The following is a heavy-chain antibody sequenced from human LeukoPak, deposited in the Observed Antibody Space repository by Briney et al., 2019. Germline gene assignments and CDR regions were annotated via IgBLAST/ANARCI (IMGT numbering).Heavy chain of an antibody. Sequence: PGGSLRPSCAASGFASCVDGMHWVREAPGQGREWVAFIRYDGSNKYQADSVKGRFTITRDNSKNTLYLQMNSLRAEDTAVYYCAKDMVVYGDLFYYWGQGTLVAVSS. CDR3: AKDMVVYGDLFYY. D-gene: IGHD4-17*01. V-gene: IGHV3-30*02. J-gene: IGHJ4*02. CDR2: IRYDGSNK. CDR1: GFASCVDG.